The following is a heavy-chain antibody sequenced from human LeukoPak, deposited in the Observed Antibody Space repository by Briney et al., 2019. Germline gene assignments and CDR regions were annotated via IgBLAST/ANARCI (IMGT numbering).Heavy chain of an antibody. D-gene: IGHD4-17*01. CDR2: INHSGST. V-gene: IGHV4-34*01. CDR3: ARDPAKLTTVTGYFGL. CDR1: GGSFSAYY. Sequence: PSETLSLTCAVYGGSFSAYYWSWIRQPPGKGLEWIGEINHSGSTNYNPSLKSRVTISVDTSKNQFSLKLSSVTAADTAVYYCARDPAKLTTVTGYFGLWGRGTLVTVSS. J-gene: IGHJ2*01.